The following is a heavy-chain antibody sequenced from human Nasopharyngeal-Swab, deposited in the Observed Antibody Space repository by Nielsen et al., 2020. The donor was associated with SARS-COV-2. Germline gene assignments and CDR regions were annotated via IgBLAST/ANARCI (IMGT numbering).Heavy chain of an antibody. V-gene: IGHV3-23*01. J-gene: IGHJ4*02. D-gene: IGHD6-19*01. Sequence: GVLKISCAASGFTFSSYAMSWVRQAPGKGLEWVSAISGSGGSTYYADSVKGRFTISRDNSKNTLYLQMNSLRAEDTAVYYCAKDPSVAGQYYFDYWGQGTLVTVSS. CDR2: ISGSGGST. CDR1: GFTFSSYA. CDR3: AKDPSVAGQYYFDY.